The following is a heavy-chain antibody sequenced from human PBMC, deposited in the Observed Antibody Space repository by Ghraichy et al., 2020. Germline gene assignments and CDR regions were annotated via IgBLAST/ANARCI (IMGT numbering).Heavy chain of an antibody. Sequence: GGSLRLSCAASGFTFSSYDMSWVRQAPGKGLEWVSAISGSGGSTYYADTVNGRTTISRDNNKNTLYLQMNSLRAEDKAVYYGTKDRGRIAPICCDYCGQRALVTLPS. CDR1: GFTFSSYD. CDR2: ISGSGGST. J-gene: IGHJ4*02. D-gene: IGHD6-13*01. V-gene: IGHV3-23*01. CDR3: TKDRGRIAPICCDY.